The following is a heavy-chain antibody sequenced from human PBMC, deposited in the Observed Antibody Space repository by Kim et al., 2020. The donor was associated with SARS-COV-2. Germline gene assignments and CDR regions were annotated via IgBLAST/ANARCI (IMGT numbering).Heavy chain of an antibody. Sequence: PVKVSCKASGGTFSSYAISWVRQAPGQGLEWMGGIIPIFGTANYAQKFQGRVTITADESTSTAYMELSSLRSEDTAVYYCARAPTTYYYDSSGYSYGRRSNWFDPWGQGTLVTVSS. V-gene: IGHV1-69*13. CDR3: ARAPTTYYYDSSGYSYGRRSNWFDP. CDR2: IIPIFGTA. CDR1: GGTFSSYA. D-gene: IGHD3-22*01. J-gene: IGHJ5*02.